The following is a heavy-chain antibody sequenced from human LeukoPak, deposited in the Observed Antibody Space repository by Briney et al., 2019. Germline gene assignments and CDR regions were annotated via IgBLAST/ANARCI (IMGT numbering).Heavy chain of an antibody. V-gene: IGHV4-30-2*01. J-gene: IGHJ4*02. Sequence: TSETLSLTCAVSGGSISSGGYSWSWIRQPPGKGLEWIGYIYHSGSTYYNPSLKSRVTISVDRSKNQFSLKLSSVTAADTAVYYCARDAGWDYWGQGTLVTVSS. CDR1: GGSISSGGYS. CDR3: ARDAGWDY. CDR2: IYHSGST. D-gene: IGHD3-9*01.